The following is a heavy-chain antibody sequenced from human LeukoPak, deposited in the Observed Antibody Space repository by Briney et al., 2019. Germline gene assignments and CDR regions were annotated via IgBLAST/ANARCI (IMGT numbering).Heavy chain of an antibody. Sequence: PGRSLRLSCAAAGFTFNTYAMHWVRQGPGKGLEWVATISYDGSNKFYADFVKGRFTISRDNSKNTLYLQMNSLRAEDTAVFYCARDPSMVRGVMFFDDWGQGTLVTVSS. V-gene: IGHV3-30*04. CDR1: GFTFNTYA. D-gene: IGHD3-10*01. J-gene: IGHJ4*02. CDR2: ISYDGSNK. CDR3: ARDPSMVRGVMFFDD.